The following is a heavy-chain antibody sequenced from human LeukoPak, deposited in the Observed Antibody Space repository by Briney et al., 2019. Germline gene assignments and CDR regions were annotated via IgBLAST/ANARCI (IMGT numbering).Heavy chain of an antibody. J-gene: IGHJ6*03. Sequence: GGSLRLSCAASGVTFSSYWMHWVRQATGKGLVWVSRINSDGSSTSYADSVKGRFTISRDNAKNTLYLQMNSLRAEDTAVYYCARGARPAATYYYYYYMDVWGKGATVTVSS. D-gene: IGHD2-2*01. CDR2: INSDGSST. V-gene: IGHV3-74*01. CDR3: ARGARPAATYYYYYYMDV. CDR1: GVTFSSYW.